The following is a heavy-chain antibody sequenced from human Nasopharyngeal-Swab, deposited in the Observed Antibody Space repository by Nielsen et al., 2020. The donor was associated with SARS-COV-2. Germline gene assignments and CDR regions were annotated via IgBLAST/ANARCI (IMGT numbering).Heavy chain of an antibody. V-gene: IGHV3-11*01. CDR1: TLTFSDYY. CDR2: ISGGGDTT. Sequence: GGSLRLSCADSTLTFSDYYMSWIRQAPGKGLEWLSYISGGGDTTYYADSVRGRFTISRDNSKNMVNLQLNSLRAEDTAVYYCARMDFIASRDYWGQGTLVTVSS. CDR3: ARMDFIASRDY. D-gene: IGHD6-13*01. J-gene: IGHJ4*02.